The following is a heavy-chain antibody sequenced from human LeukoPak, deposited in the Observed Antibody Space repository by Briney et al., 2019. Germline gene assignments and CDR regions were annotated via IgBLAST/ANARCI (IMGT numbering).Heavy chain of an antibody. CDR1: GYTFTNYY. D-gene: IGHD2-15*01. J-gene: IGHJ4*02. Sequence: ASVKVSCKASGYTFTNYYIHWVRQAPGQGLEWMGIINPSGGSTNYTQKFQGRVTMTRDMSTSTVYMELSSLRSEDTAVYYCARDPVYCSGGSCYPSGGFDYWGQGTQVTVSS. V-gene: IGHV1-46*01. CDR2: INPSGGST. CDR3: ARDPVYCSGGSCYPSGGFDY.